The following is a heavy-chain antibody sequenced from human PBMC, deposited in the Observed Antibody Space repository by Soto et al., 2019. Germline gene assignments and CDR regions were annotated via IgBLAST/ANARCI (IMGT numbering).Heavy chain of an antibody. V-gene: IGHV1-46*03. J-gene: IGHJ5*02. D-gene: IGHD6-13*01. CDR1: GYTFTSYY. CDR3: ASNGYSSTWHSWFDP. Sequence: GASVKVSCKASGYTFTSYYMHWVRQAPEQGPEWMVIINPSGGSTSYAQKFQGRVTMTRDTSTSTVYMELSSLRSEDTAVYYCASNGYSSTWHSWFDPWGQGTLVTV. CDR2: INPSGGST.